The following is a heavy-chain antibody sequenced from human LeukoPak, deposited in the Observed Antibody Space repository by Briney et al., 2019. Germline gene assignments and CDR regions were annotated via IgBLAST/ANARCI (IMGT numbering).Heavy chain of an antibody. CDR1: GYSISSGYY. Sequence: SETLSLTCTVSGYSISSGYYWGWIRQPAGKGLEWIGSIYHSGSTYYNPSLKSRVTISVDTSKNQFSLKLSSVTAADTAVYYCARGSYDGYFDYWGQGTLVTVSS. CDR2: IYHSGST. CDR3: ARGSYDGYFDY. J-gene: IGHJ4*02. V-gene: IGHV4-38-2*02. D-gene: IGHD1-26*01.